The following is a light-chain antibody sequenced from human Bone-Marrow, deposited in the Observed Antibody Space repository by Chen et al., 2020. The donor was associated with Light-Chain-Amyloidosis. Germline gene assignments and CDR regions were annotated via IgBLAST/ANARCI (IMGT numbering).Light chain of an antibody. J-gene: IGLJ2*01. V-gene: IGLV2-23*02. CDR2: EVT. CDR3: CSYAGTVV. Sequence: QSALTQPASVSGSPGPTITISCTGTSSDVVGDNHVSWYQQHPDKAPKLMIYEVTNRPSRVPDRFSGSKSDNTASLTISGLQAEDEADYYCCSYAGTVVFGGGTKLTVL. CDR1: SSDVVGDNH.